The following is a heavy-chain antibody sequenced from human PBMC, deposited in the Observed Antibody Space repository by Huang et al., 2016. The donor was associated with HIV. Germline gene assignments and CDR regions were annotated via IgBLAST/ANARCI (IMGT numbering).Heavy chain of an antibody. CDR3: AKNPSITAVDSDYYYYYMDV. V-gene: IGHV3-74*01. CDR1: GFTFRNHW. CDR2: INRGGSDT. J-gene: IGHJ6*03. D-gene: IGHD6-13*01. Sequence: EVQLVESGGGLVQPGGSLRLSCAASGFTFRNHWMHWVRQAPGKGLGWVSRINRGGSDTSHADAGKGRFTISRDNAQNTVHLHMNSLRAEDTAVYFCAKNPSITAVDSDYYYYYMDVWGKGTTVTVS.